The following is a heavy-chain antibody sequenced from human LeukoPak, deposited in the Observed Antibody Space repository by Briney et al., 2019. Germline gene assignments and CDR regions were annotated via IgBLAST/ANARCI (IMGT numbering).Heavy chain of an antibody. J-gene: IGHJ3*02. CDR3: ARSIFGVVNDAFDI. Sequence: GASVKVSSKTSGYTFIGYYMHWVRQAPGQGLEWMGWINPNNGGTNYAQKFQGRVTMTRDTSIGTAYMELSRLRSDDTAVYYCARSIFGVVNDAFDIWGQGTMVTVSS. CDR1: GYTFIGYY. D-gene: IGHD3-3*01. CDR2: INPNNGGT. V-gene: IGHV1-2*02.